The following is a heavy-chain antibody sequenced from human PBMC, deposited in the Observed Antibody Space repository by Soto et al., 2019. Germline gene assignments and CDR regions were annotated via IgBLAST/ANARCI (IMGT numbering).Heavy chain of an antibody. D-gene: IGHD6-19*01. CDR3: AVCRNSGWFSFDY. CDR1: GFSLSTSRMC. J-gene: IGHJ4*02. CDR2: IDWDDDK. V-gene: IGHV2-70*01. Sequence: SRPTLVNPTQTLTLTCTFSGFSLSTSRMCVSWSRQPPGKALEWLALIDWDDDKYYSTSLKTRLTISKDTSKNQVVLTMTNMDPVDTATYYCAVCRNSGWFSFDYWGQGTLVTVSS.